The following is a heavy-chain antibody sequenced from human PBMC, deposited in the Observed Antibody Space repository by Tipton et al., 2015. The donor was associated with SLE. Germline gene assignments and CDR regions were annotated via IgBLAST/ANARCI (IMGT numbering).Heavy chain of an antibody. Sequence: SLRLSCAPSGFTFSLYCMNWVRQAPGKGLQWVLSITTDSASKIYADSVRGRFTISRDNSKNTLYLQMSSLRVEDTALYYCARRNSESGAFDIWGQGTLVTVSS. J-gene: IGHJ3*02. V-gene: IGHV3-21*04. CDR1: GFTFSLYC. CDR3: ARRNSESGAFDI. CDR2: ITTDSASK. D-gene: IGHD3-10*01.